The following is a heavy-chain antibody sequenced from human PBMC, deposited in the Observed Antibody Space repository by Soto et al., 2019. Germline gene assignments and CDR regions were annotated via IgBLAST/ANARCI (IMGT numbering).Heavy chain of an antibody. V-gene: IGHV1-8*01. Sequence: ASVKVSCKASGYTFTSYDINCVRQATGQGLEWMGWMNPNSGNTGYAQKFQGRVTMTRNTSISTAYMELSSLRSEDTAVYYCATTYVWVAPLGFDPWGQGTLVTVSS. D-gene: IGHD3-16*01. CDR2: MNPNSGNT. CDR1: GYTFTSYD. CDR3: ATTYVWVAPLGFDP. J-gene: IGHJ5*02.